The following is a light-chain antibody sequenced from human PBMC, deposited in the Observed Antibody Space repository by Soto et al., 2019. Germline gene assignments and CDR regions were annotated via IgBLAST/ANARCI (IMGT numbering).Light chain of an antibody. CDR3: QQYNSYSPLT. CDR1: QTISNF. Sequence: DIQMTQSPSSLSASVGDRVTITCRASQTISNFVNWYQQKPGRAPDLLMYGASSLQSGVPSRFSGSGSGTDFTLTISSLQPDDFATYYCQQYNSYSPLTFGGGTKVDI. V-gene: IGKV1-5*01. J-gene: IGKJ4*01. CDR2: GAS.